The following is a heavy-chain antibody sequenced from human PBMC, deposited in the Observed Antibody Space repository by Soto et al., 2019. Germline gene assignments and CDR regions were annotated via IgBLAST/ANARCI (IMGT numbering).Heavy chain of an antibody. Sequence: PGGSLRLSCAASGFTFSNAWMSWVRQAPGKGLEWVGRIKSKTDGGTTDYAAPVKGRFTISRDDSKNTLYLQMNSLKTEDTAVYYCTLLRVYYDFWSGYLGGLGGYGMDVWGQGTTVTVSS. CDR1: GFTFSNAW. CDR2: IKSKTDGGTT. CDR3: TLLRVYYDFWSGYLGGLGGYGMDV. V-gene: IGHV3-15*01. J-gene: IGHJ6*02. D-gene: IGHD3-3*01.